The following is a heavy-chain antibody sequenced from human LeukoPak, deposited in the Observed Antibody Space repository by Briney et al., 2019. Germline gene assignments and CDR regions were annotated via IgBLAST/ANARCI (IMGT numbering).Heavy chain of an antibody. CDR1: GYTFTSYD. CDR3: ARGGALYYDFWD. V-gene: IGHV1-2*02. D-gene: IGHD3-3*01. Sequence: ASVKVSCKASGYTFTSYDINWVRQAPGQGPEWMGWINPNSGGTSYAQKFQSRVTMTRDTSISTAYMELNRLRSDDTAVYYCARGGALYYDFWDWGQGTLVTVSS. CDR2: INPNSGGT. J-gene: IGHJ4*02.